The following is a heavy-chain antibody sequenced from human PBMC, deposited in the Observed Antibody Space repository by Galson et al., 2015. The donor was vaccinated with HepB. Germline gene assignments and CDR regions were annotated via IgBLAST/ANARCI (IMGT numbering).Heavy chain of an antibody. D-gene: IGHD3-9*01. V-gene: IGHV3-49*03. CDR1: GFTFGDYA. J-gene: IGHJ4*02. CDR2: IRSKAYGGTT. CDR3: SNPPYDVLSGYSYFDH. Sequence: SLRLSCAASGFTFGDYAMSWFRQAPGKGLEWVGFIRSKAYGGTTHFAASVKGRFTISRDDSESIAYSQMNRLKTEDTAVYFCSNPPYDVLSGYSYFDHWGQGTLVTVS.